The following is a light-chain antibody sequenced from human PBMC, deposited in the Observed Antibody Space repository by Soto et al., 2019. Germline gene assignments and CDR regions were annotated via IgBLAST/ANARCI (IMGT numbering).Light chain of an antibody. CDR3: QHYNSYSEA. J-gene: IGKJ1*01. V-gene: IGKV1-5*01. CDR1: QRISRY. Sequence: DIQITQSPSTLSASVGDRVTITCRASQRISRYLAWYQQKPGEAPKLLIYDASSLKSGVPSRFSGSGSGTEFTLTISSLQPDDFATYYCQHYNSYSEAFGQGTKVAIK. CDR2: DAS.